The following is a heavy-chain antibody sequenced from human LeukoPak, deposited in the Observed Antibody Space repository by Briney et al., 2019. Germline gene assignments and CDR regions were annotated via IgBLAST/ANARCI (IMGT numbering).Heavy chain of an antibody. V-gene: IGHV4-34*01. D-gene: IGHD3-9*01. CDR1: GGSFSGYY. J-gene: IGHJ4*02. Sequence: PSETLSLTCAVYGGSFSGYYWSWIRQPPGKGLEWIGEINHSGSTNYNPSLKSRVTISVDTSKNQFSLKLSSVTAADTAVYYCARAVSGGDILTGSAFDYWGQGTLVTVSS. CDR3: ARAVSGGDILTGSAFDY. CDR2: INHSGST.